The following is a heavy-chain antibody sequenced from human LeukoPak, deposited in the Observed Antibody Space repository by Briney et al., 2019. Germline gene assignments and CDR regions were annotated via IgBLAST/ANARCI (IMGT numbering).Heavy chain of an antibody. CDR1: GFTVISNS. CDR2: IYSGGTT. V-gene: IGHV3-53*01. Sequence: GGSLRLSCTVSGFTVISNSVSWVRQAPGKGLEWVSFIYSGGTTLYSDSVKGRFTISRDNSKNTLYLQMYSLRAEDTAVYYCARRAGAYSHPYDYWGQGTLVTVSS. CDR3: ARRAGAYSHPYDY. J-gene: IGHJ4*02. D-gene: IGHD4/OR15-4a*01.